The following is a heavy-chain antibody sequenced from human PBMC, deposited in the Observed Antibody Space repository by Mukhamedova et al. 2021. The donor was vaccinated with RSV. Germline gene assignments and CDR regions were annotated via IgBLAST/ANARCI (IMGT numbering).Heavy chain of an antibody. Sequence: GLEWVATIYYSGDTYYNPSLTGRATISVDRPKNNLSLKLNSVTAADTAVYFCARGGNVVVEKPVDVWGAGITVTVSS. D-gene: IGHD2-15*01. J-gene: IGHJ6*04. V-gene: IGHV4-39*02. CDR2: IYYSGDT. CDR3: ARGGNVVVEKPVDV.